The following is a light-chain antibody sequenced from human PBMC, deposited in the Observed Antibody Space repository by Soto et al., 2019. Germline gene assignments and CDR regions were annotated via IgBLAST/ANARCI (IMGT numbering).Light chain of an antibody. CDR1: QNVGSRY. V-gene: IGKV3-20*01. J-gene: IGKJ1*01. CDR3: QQYGSSPRK. CDR2: GTS. Sequence: EIVLTQSPGTLSFSPGERATLSCRASQNVGSRYLAWYQQKPGQAPRLLIYGTSNRAAGIPDRFSGSGSGTDFSLTISSLEPGDLAVYYCQQYGSSPRKFGQGTKVDIK.